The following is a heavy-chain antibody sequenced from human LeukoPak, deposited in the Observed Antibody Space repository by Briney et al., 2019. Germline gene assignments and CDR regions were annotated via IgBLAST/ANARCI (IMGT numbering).Heavy chain of an antibody. CDR3: AKEGNGDYYFDY. CDR2: ISGSAGST. CDR1: GFTFSSYA. D-gene: IGHD4-17*01. Sequence: GGSLRLSCAASGFTFSSYAMSWVRQAPGKGLEWVSVISGSAGSTYYADAVKGRFTISRDNSKNTLYLQMNSLRAEDSAVYYCAKEGNGDYYFDYWGQGTLVTVSS. V-gene: IGHV3-23*01. J-gene: IGHJ4*02.